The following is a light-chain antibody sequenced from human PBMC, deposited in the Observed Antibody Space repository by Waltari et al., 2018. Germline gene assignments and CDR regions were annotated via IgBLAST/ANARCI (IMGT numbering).Light chain of an antibody. CDR3: ATWDSSLSAWV. Sequence: QSVLTQPPSVSAAPGQKVTISCSGSSSNIGNNYVSWFQHVSGTAPKLLIYEYNKRPSGLPDRFSCSKSGTSATLGITGLQTGDEAHYYCATWDSSLSAWVFGGGTKLTVL. CDR1: SSNIGNNY. V-gene: IGLV1-51*02. CDR2: EYN. J-gene: IGLJ3*02.